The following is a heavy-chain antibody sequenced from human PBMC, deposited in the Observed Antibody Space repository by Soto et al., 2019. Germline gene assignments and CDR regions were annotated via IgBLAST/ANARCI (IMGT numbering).Heavy chain of an antibody. CDR3: ARRGHFDNSSYEWYFDL. J-gene: IGHJ2*01. Sequence: QVQLQESGPGLVKPSETLSLTCTVSGGSISSYYWSWIRQPPGKRLEWIGYIYYHGSTNYSPARTSRETVSVYTSKCPFSLKLSSVTAADTPVYYSARRGHFDNSSYEWYFDLCGRCTLVTVSS. CDR2: IYYHGST. D-gene: IGHD3-22*01. V-gene: IGHV4-59*08. CDR1: GGSISSYY.